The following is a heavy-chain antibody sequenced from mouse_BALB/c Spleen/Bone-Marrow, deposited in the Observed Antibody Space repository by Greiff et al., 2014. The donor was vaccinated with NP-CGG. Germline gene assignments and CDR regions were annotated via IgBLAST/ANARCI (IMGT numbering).Heavy chain of an antibody. D-gene: IGHD2-2*01. J-gene: IGHJ3*01. V-gene: IGHV2-5*01. Sequence: VQLQQPGPGLVQPSQSLSITCTVSGFSLTTYGVNWIRQSPGKGLEWLGVIWRGGNTDYNATFMSRLTITKDNSKSQVFFKMNSLQADDTAIYYCAKNGYDGGAWFAYWLQPTLVTVSA. CDR3: AKNGYDGGAWFAY. CDR2: IWRGGNT. CDR1: GFSLTTYG.